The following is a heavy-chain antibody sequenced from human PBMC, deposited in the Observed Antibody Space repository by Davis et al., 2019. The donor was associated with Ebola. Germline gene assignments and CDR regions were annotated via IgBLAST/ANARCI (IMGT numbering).Heavy chain of an antibody. Sequence: GESLKISCAASGFTFSSYSMNWVRQAPGKGLEWVSYISSSSSTTYYADSVKGRFTISRDNAKNSLYLQMNSLRDEDTAVYYCAREYYDFWSGYYVHDAFDIWGQGTMVTVSS. CDR3: AREYYDFWSGYYVHDAFDI. V-gene: IGHV3-48*02. CDR1: GFTFSSYS. CDR2: ISSSSSTT. J-gene: IGHJ3*02. D-gene: IGHD3-3*01.